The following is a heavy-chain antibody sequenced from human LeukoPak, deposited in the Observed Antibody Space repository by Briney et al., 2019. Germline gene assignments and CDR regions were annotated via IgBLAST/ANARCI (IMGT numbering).Heavy chain of an antibody. CDR2: ISGSGDNT. D-gene: IGHD6-13*01. CDR1: GFSVSNKY. Sequence: PGGSLGLSCAASGFSVSNKYMSWVRQARGKGLEWVSAISGSGDNTYYADSVKGRFTISRDNSKNTLYLQMNSLRAEDTALYYCAKRRYTSTWAPDDYWGQGTLITVSS. CDR3: AKRRYTSTWAPDDY. J-gene: IGHJ4*02. V-gene: IGHV3-23*01.